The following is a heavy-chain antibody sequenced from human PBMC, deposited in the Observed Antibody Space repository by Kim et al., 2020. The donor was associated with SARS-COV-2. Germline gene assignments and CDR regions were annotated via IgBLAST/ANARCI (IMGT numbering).Heavy chain of an antibody. Sequence: ASVKVSCKASGYTFTSYGISWVRQAPGQGLEWMGWISAYNGNTNYAQKLQGRVTMTTDTSTSTAYMELRSLRSDDTAVYYCARETRNPRLLWFGESHYYYYYGMDVWGQGTTVTVSS. CDR2: ISAYNGNT. V-gene: IGHV1-18*04. D-gene: IGHD3-10*01. CDR3: ARETRNPRLLWFGESHYYYYYGMDV. CDR1: GYTFTSYG. J-gene: IGHJ6*02.